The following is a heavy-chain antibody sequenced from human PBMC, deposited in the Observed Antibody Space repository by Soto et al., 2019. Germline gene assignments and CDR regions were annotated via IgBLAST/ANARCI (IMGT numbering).Heavy chain of an antibody. J-gene: IGHJ6*02. CDR3: ARLYYDYV. CDR1: GFTFSTYS. Sequence: GSLRLSCTASGFTFSTYSMNWVRQAPGKGLEWVSYISSDSDTIFYADSVKGRFTISRDNAKNSLFLQMNSLRDEDTAVYFCARLYYDYVWGQGTTVTVSS. D-gene: IGHD3-3*01. V-gene: IGHV3-48*02. CDR2: ISSDSDTI.